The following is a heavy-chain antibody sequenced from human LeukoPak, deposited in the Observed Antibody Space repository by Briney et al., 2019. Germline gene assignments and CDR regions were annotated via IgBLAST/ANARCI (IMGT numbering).Heavy chain of an antibody. J-gene: IGHJ4*02. CDR3: ARDGSLLRFLEWLSQGYYFDY. D-gene: IGHD3-3*01. CDR2: INPNSGGT. CDR1: GYTFTGYY. V-gene: IGHV1-2*02. Sequence: ASVKVSCKASGYTFTGYYMHWVRQAPGQGLEWMGWINPNSGGTNYAQKFQGRVTMTRDTSISTAYMELSRLRSDDTAVYYCARDGSLLRFLEWLSQGYYFDYWGQGTLVTVSS.